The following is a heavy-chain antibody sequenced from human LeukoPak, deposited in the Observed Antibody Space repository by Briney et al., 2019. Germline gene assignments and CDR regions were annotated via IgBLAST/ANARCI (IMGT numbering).Heavy chain of an antibody. CDR1: GFTFSSYG. D-gene: IGHD3-9*01. Sequence: GGSLRLSCAASGFTFSSYGMHWDRQAPGKGLEWVAVIWYDGSNKYYADSVKGRFTISRDNSKNTLYLQMNSLRAEDTAVYYCAREGDDILTGYHYGMDVWGQGTTVTVSS. J-gene: IGHJ6*02. V-gene: IGHV3-33*08. CDR2: IWYDGSNK. CDR3: AREGDDILTGYHYGMDV.